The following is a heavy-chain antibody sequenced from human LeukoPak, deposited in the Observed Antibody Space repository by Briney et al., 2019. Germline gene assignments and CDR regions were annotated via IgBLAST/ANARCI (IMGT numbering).Heavy chain of an antibody. CDR1: GGSFSGYY. CDR3: MRASDYARDDD. Sequence: PSETLSLTCAVYGGSFSGYYWSRIRQPPGKGLEWIGYIYYSGSTNYNPSLKSRVTISVDTSKNQFSLKLSSVTAADTAVYYCMRASDYARDDDWGQGTLVTVSS. J-gene: IGHJ4*02. D-gene: IGHD4-17*01. CDR2: IYYSGST. V-gene: IGHV4-59*01.